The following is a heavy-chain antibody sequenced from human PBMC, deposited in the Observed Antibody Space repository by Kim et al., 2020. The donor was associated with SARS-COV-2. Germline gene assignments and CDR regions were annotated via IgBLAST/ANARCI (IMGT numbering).Heavy chain of an antibody. J-gene: IGHJ5*02. Sequence: GESLKISCKGSGYSFTSYWIGWVRQMPGKGLEWMGIIYPGDSDTRYSPSFQGQVTISADKSISTAYLQWSSLKASDTAMYYCARHPHYGSGAVGWFDPWGQGTLVTVSS. CDR1: GYSFTSYW. CDR2: IYPGDSDT. D-gene: IGHD3-10*01. V-gene: IGHV5-51*01. CDR3: ARHPHYGSGAVGWFDP.